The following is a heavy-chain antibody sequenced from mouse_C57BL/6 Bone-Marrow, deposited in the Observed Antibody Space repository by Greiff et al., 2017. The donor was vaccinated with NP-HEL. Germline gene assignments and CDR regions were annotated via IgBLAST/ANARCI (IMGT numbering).Heavy chain of an antibody. CDR3: ARDRYGSSEK. J-gene: IGHJ2*01. CDR2: IDPSDSYT. D-gene: IGHD1-1*01. Sequence: QVQLKQPGAELVRPGTSVKLSCKASGYTFTSYWMHWVKQRPGQGLEWIGVIDPSDSYTNYNQKFKGKATLTVDTSSSTAYMQLSSLTSEDSAVYYCARDRYGSSEKWGQGTTLTVSS. V-gene: IGHV1-59*01. CDR1: GYTFTSYW.